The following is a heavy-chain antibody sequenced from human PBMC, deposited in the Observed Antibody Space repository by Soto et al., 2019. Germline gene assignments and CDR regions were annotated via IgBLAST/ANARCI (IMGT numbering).Heavy chain of an antibody. J-gene: IGHJ6*02. CDR1: GGSISSYY. Sequence: KPSETLSLTCTVSGGSISSYYWSWIRQPPGKGLEWIGYIYYSGSTNYNPSLKSRVTISVDTSKNQFSLKLSSVTAADTAVYYCARTTEYYYYGMDVWGQGTTVTVYS. CDR2: IYYSGST. CDR3: ARTTEYYYYGMDV. D-gene: IGHD4-4*01. V-gene: IGHV4-59*01.